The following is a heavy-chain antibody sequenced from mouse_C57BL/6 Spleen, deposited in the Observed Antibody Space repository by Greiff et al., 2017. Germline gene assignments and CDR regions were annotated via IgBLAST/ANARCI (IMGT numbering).Heavy chain of an antibody. CDR1: GYSFTGYY. V-gene: IGHV1-42*01. J-gene: IGHJ3*01. D-gene: IGHD2-1*01. Sequence: EVQLQQSGPELVKPGASVKISCKASGYSFTGYYMNWVKQSPEKSLEWIGEINPSTGGTTYNQKFKAKATLTVDKSSSTAYMQLKSLTSEDSAVYYCARGVYGNPAWFAYWGQGTLVTVSA. CDR2: INPSTGGT. CDR3: ARGVYGNPAWFAY.